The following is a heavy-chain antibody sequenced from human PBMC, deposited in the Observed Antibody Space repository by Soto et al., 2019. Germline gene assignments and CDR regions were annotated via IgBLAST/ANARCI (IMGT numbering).Heavy chain of an antibody. V-gene: IGHV3-30*03. CDR1: GFTFSSYG. J-gene: IGHJ4*02. CDR3: ARDGYGDYSPFDY. D-gene: IGHD4-17*01. Sequence: GGCLRLSCATSGFTFSSYGMHWLRQAPGKGLEWVAVISYDGSNKYYADSVKGRFTISRDNSKNTLYLQMNSLRAEDTAVYYCARDGYGDYSPFDYWGQGTLVTVSS. CDR2: ISYDGSNK.